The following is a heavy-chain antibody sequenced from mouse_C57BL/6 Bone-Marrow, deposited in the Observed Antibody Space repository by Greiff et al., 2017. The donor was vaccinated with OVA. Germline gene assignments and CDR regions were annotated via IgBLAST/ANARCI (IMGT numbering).Heavy chain of an antibody. CDR3: ARDVGYYYGSSPYYFDY. D-gene: IGHD1-1*01. V-gene: IGHV3-3*01. CDR1: GFSINSDCY. Sequence: EVQLQESGPSLVRPSQTLSLTCTVTGFSINSDCYWIWIRQFPGNKLEYIGYTFYSGITYYNPSLESRTYITRDTSKNQFSLKLSSVTTEDTATYYCARDVGYYYGSSPYYFDYWGQGTTLTVSS. CDR2: TFYSGIT. J-gene: IGHJ2*01.